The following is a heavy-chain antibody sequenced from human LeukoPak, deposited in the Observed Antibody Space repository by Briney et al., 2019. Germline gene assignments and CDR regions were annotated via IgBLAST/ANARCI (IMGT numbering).Heavy chain of an antibody. CDR3: ARGGYYDSSGYYYPSNSPFDY. Sequence: ASVKVSCKASGYTFTSYGISWVRQAPGQGLEWMGWISAYNGNTNYAQKLQGRVTMTTDTSTSTAYMELRSLRSDDTAVYYCARGGYYDSSGYYYPSNSPFDYWGQGTLVTVSS. CDR1: GYTFTSYG. V-gene: IGHV1-18*01. CDR2: ISAYNGNT. J-gene: IGHJ4*02. D-gene: IGHD3-22*01.